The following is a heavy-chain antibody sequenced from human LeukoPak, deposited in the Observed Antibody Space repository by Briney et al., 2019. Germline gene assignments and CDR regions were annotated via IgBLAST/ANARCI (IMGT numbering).Heavy chain of an antibody. Sequence: GASVKISCKVSGYTFTDYYMHWVQQAPGKGLEWMGLVDPEDGETIYAEKFQGRVTITADTSTDTAYMELSSLRSEDTAVYYCATLGYCTNGVCYNIDYWGQGTLVTASS. D-gene: IGHD2-8*01. CDR2: VDPEDGET. V-gene: IGHV1-69-2*01. CDR1: GYTFTDYY. J-gene: IGHJ4*02. CDR3: ATLGYCTNGVCYNIDY.